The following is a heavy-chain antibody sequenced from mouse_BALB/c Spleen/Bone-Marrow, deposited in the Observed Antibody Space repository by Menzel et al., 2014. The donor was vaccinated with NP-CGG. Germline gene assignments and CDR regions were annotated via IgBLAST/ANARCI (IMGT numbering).Heavy chain of an antibody. CDR1: GYTFTSYH. CDR2: INPSNGGT. Sequence: QVQLQQSGAELVKPGASVKLSCKASGYTFTSYHLYWVKQRPGQGLEWIGEINPSNGGTNFNERFKSKASLTVDKSSSTAYMQLNSLTSEDSAVYYCTRRSLLSDYYSMDYWGQGTSVTVSS. V-gene: IGHV1S81*02. J-gene: IGHJ4*01. D-gene: IGHD2-10*01. CDR3: TRRSLLSDYYSMDY.